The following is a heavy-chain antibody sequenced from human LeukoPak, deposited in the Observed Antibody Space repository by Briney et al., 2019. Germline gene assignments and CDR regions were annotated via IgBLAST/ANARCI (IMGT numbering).Heavy chain of an antibody. CDR1: GYTFTGYY. Sequence: ASVKVSCKASGYTFTGYYMHWVRQAPGQGLEWMGWINPNSGGTSYAQKFQGRVTMTRDTSTSTVYMELSSLRSEDTAVYYCARAPTGVVAASNWFDPWGQGTLVTVSS. CDR2: INPNSGGT. CDR3: ARAPTGVVAASNWFDP. J-gene: IGHJ5*02. V-gene: IGHV1-2*02. D-gene: IGHD2-15*01.